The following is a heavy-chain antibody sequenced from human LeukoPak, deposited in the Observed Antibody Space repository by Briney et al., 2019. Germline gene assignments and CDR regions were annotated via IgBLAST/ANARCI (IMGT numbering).Heavy chain of an antibody. J-gene: IGHJ5*02. CDR3: ARRGTIAVPVFWFDP. CDR1: GFTFSSYG. CDR2: ISYDGSNK. D-gene: IGHD6-19*01. Sequence: GGSLRLSCAASGFTFSSYGMHWVRQAPGKGLEWVAVISYDGSNKYYADSVKGRFTISRDNSKNSVHLQINRLRAEDTAVYYCARRGTIAVPVFWFDPWGQGTLVIVSS. V-gene: IGHV3-30*03.